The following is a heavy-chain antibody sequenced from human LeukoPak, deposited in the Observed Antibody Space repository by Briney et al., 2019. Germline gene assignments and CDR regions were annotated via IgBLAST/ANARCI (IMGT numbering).Heavy chain of an antibody. V-gene: IGHV1-2*02. CDR2: INPNTGGT. CDR1: GYTFTGYY. J-gene: IGHJ5*02. D-gene: IGHD1-1*01. Sequence: ASVKVSCKASGYTFTGYYMHWVRQAPGQGREWMGWINPNTGGTNYAQKFQDRVTMTRDTAISTAYMELSRLRSDDTAIYYCARAHNWNDGFDPWGQGTLVTVSS. CDR3: ARAHNWNDGFDP.